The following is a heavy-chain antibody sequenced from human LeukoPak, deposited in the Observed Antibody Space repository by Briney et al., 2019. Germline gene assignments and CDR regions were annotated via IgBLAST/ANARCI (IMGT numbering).Heavy chain of an antibody. J-gene: IGHJ4*02. V-gene: IGHV4-34*01. Sequence: PSETLSLTCTVSGGSISSYYWSWIRQPPGKGLEWIGEINHSGSSNYNPSLKSRVTISVDTSKTQFSLKLSSVTAADTAVYFCARGELSGMYFDYWGQGTLVTVSS. D-gene: IGHD1-26*01. CDR3: ARGELSGMYFDY. CDR1: GGSISSYY. CDR2: INHSGSS.